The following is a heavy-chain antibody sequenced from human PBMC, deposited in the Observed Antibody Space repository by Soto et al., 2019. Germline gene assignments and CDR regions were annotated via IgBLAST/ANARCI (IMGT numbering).Heavy chain of an antibody. CDR2: IYPGDSDT. CDR3: ARLYGSGSYYYYYYGMDV. D-gene: IGHD3-10*01. Sequence: GASLKISCTGSGYSFTSYWIGWVRQMPGKGLEWMGIIYPGDSDTRDSPSFQGQVTISADKSISTAYQQWSSLKASDTAMYYCARLYGSGSYYYYYYGMDVWGQGTTVTVS. V-gene: IGHV5-51*01. CDR1: GYSFTSYW. J-gene: IGHJ6*02.